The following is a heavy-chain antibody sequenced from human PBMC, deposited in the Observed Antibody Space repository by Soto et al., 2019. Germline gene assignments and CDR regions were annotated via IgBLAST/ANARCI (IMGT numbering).Heavy chain of an antibody. V-gene: IGHV4-59*01. CDR2: IYYSGTT. CDR3: ARDEGYSYGNFDY. CDR1: GGSISSYY. D-gene: IGHD5-18*01. Sequence: PSETLSLTCTVPGGSISSYYWNWIRQPPGKGLEWIGYIYYSGTTNYNPSLKSRVTISIDTSKNQFSLKLSSVTAADTAVYYCARDEGYSYGNFDYWGQGILVTVS. J-gene: IGHJ4*02.